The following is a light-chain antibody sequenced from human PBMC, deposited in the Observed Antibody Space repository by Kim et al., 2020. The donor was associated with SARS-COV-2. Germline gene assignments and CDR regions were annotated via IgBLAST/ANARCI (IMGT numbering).Light chain of an antibody. CDR1: SGNRADSY. Sequence: SSGNRADSYVEWDRHCTGGVPTTFVLRIEQRPSWVSDRFSGAIGNSSNSASLTISGLRTEDEADYYCQSYNRDNVLFGGGTQLTVL. CDR3: QSYNRDNVL. J-gene: IGLJ2*01. V-gene: IGLV6-57*02. CDR2: RIE.